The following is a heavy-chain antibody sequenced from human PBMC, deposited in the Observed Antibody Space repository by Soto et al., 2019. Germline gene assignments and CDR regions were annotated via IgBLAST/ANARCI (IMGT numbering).Heavy chain of an antibody. CDR3: ARDVMTSVTEDY. CDR2: ISHDESDK. D-gene: IGHD4-17*01. V-gene: IGHV3-30-3*01. CDR1: GFTFTSFV. J-gene: IGHJ4*02. Sequence: GGSLRLSCAASGFTFTSFVMHWVRQAPGKGLEWVAMISHDESDKNYADSVKGRFTISRDNSKNTLYLQMNSLRPEDTAKYYCARDVMTSVTEDYWGQGTLVTVSS.